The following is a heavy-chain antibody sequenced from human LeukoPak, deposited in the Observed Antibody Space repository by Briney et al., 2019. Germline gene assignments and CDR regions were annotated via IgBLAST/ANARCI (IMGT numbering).Heavy chain of an antibody. Sequence: GASVKVSCKASAYTFTGFYMHWLRQAPGQGLEWMGWINPNSGGTNYAQKFQGRVTMTRDTSISTAYMELGRLRSDDTAVYYCARSYDYVWGTYLLWGQGTLVTVSS. J-gene: IGHJ4*02. D-gene: IGHD3-16*02. V-gene: IGHV1-2*02. CDR3: ARSYDYVWGTYLL. CDR1: AYTFTGFY. CDR2: INPNSGGT.